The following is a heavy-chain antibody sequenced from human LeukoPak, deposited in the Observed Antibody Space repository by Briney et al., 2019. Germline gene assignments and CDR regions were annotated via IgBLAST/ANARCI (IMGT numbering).Heavy chain of an antibody. CDR2: ISGSGGST. Sequence: PGGSLRLSCAASGFTFSSYAMSWVRQAPGKGLEWVSAISGSGGSTYYADSVKGRFTISRDNSKNTLYLQMNSLRAEDTAVYYCAKGGRRQPPSAYGGNILGSTPRREPYYYYYYYMDVWGKGTTVTVSS. CDR3: AKGGRRQPPSAYGGNILGSTPRREPYYYYYYYMDV. J-gene: IGHJ6*03. D-gene: IGHD4-23*01. V-gene: IGHV3-23*01. CDR1: GFTFSSYA.